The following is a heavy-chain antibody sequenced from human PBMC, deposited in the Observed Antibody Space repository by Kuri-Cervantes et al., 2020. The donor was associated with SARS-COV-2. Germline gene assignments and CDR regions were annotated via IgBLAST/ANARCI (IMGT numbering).Heavy chain of an antibody. CDR2: ISGSGGST. V-gene: IGHV3-23*01. D-gene: IGHD6-19*01. CDR1: GFTFSSYA. J-gene: IGHJ1*01. CDR3: ANTYSSGWQAGYFQH. Sequence: GGSLRLSCAASGFTFSSYAMSWVRQAPGKGLEWVSAISGSGGSTYYADSVKGRFTISRDNSKNTLYLQMNSLRAEDTAVYYCANTYSSGWQAGYFQHWGQGTLVTVSS.